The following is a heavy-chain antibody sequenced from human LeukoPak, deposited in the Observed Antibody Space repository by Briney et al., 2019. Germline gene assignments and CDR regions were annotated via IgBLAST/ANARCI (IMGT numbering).Heavy chain of an antibody. CDR1: GFTFSRYW. CDR3: AKDSYDRSGYYYYYLAY. V-gene: IGHV3-74*01. CDR2: INSDGSFT. D-gene: IGHD3-22*01. J-gene: IGHJ4*02. Sequence: PGGSLRLSCAASGFTFSRYWMHWVRQAPGKGLVWVSRINSDGSFTTYADSVEGRFTISRDNAKNTLYLQMNSPRADDTAVYYCAKDSYDRSGYYYYYLAYWGQGTQVTVSS.